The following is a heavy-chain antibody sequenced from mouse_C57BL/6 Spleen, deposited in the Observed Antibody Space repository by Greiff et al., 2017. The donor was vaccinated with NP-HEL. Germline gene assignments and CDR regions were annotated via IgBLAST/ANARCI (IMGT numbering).Heavy chain of an antibody. CDR2: ISDGGSYT. J-gene: IGHJ4*01. CDR1: GFTFSSYA. CDR3: ARDYGSSYHYAMDY. D-gene: IGHD1-1*01. V-gene: IGHV5-4*01. Sequence: EVQRVESGGGLVKPGGSLKLSCAASGFTFSSYAMSWVRQTPEKRLEWVATISDGGSYTYYPDNVKGRFTISRDNAKNNLYLQMSHLKSEDTAMYYCARDYGSSYHYAMDYWGQGTSVTVSS.